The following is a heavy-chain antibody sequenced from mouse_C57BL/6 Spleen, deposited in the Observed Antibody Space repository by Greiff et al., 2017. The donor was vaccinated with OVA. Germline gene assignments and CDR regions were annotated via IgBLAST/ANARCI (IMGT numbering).Heavy chain of an antibody. Sequence: QVQLQQPGAELVRPGTSVKLSCKASGYTFTSYWMHWVKQRPGQGLEWIGVIDPSDSYTNYNQKFKGKATLTVDTSSSTAYMQLSSLTSADSAVYYCARSSSYGYFDVWGTGTTVTVSS. V-gene: IGHV1-59*01. J-gene: IGHJ1*03. CDR3: ARSSSYGYFDV. CDR2: IDPSDSYT. D-gene: IGHD1-1*01. CDR1: GYTFTSYW.